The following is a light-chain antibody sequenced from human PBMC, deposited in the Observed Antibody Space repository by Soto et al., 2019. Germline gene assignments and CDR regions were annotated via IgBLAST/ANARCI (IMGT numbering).Light chain of an antibody. J-gene: IGLJ1*01. V-gene: IGLV1-44*01. CDR1: SSNIGSNT. CDR2: SNS. CDR3: AAWDDSLNGPLYV. Sequence: QSVLTQPPSASGTPGQRVTISCSGSSSNIGSNTVNWYQQLPGTAPKLLIYSNSQRPSGVPDRFSGSKSGTSASLAISGLQSEDEADYYCAAWDDSLNGPLYVFGTGTEVTVL.